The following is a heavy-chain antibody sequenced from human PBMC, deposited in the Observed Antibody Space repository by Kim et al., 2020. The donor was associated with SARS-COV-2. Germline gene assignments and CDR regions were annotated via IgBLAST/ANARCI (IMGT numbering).Heavy chain of an antibody. Sequence: GGSLRLSCAASGFTFSSYAMHWVRQAPGKGLEWVAVISYDGSNKYYADSVKGRFTISRDNSKNTLYLQMNSLRAEDTAVYYCARGLYGSGSFGNWFDPWG. J-gene: IGHJ5*02. CDR2: ISYDGSNK. V-gene: IGHV3-30-3*01. CDR3: ARGLYGSGSFGNWFDP. D-gene: IGHD3-10*01. CDR1: GFTFSSYA.